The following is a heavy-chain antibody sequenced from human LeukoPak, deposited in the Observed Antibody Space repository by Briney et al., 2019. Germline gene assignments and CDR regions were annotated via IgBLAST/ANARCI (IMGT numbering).Heavy chain of an antibody. D-gene: IGHD2-15*01. CDR2: ISSNGGST. CDR3: ASACSGGSCCCN. J-gene: IGHJ4*02. V-gene: IGHV3-64*01. Sequence: GGSLRLSCAASGFTFSSYAMHLVRQAPGKGLEYVSAISSNGGSTYYANSVKGRFTISRDNSKNTLYLQMGSLRAEDMAVYYCASACSGGSCCCNWGQGTLVTVSS. CDR1: GFTFSSYA.